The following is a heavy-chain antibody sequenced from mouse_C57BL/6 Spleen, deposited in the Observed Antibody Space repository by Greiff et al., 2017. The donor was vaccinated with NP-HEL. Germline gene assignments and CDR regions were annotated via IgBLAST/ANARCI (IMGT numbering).Heavy chain of an antibody. CDR1: GYTFTDYY. CDR3: ARRNYYYGSPDWYFDV. J-gene: IGHJ1*03. CDR2: INPYNGGT. Sequence: EVQLQQSGPVLVKPGASVKMSCKASGYTFTDYYMNWVKQSHGKSLEWIGVINPYNGGTSYNQKFKGKATLTVDKSSSTAYMELNSLTSEDSAVYYCARRNYYYGSPDWYFDVWGTGTTVTVSS. D-gene: IGHD1-1*01. V-gene: IGHV1-19*01.